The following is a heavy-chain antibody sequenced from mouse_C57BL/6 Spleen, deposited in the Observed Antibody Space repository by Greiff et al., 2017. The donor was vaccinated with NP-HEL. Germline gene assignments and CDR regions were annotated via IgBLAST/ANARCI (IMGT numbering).Heavy chain of an antibody. V-gene: IGHV14-1*01. Sequence: EVQLQQSGAELVRPGASVKLSCTASGFNIKDYYMHWVKQRPEQGLEWIGRIDPEDGDTESAPTFQGQATMTADTSSNTAYLQLSSLTSEDTAVYYGTTILIYDGYGERDYWGQGTSVTVSS. CDR2: IDPEDGDT. CDR3: TTILIYDGYGERDY. CDR1: GFNIKDYY. J-gene: IGHJ4*01. D-gene: IGHD2-3*01.